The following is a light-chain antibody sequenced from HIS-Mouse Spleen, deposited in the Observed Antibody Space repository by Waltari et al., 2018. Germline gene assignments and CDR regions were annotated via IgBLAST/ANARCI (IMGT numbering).Light chain of an antibody. J-gene: IGLJ3*02. Sequence: QTVVTQEPSFSVSPGGTVTLPCGFSSGSVPTSYYPSWYQQTPGQAPRTLIYSTNTRSSGVPDRFSGSILGNKAALTITGAQADDESDYYCVLYMGSGISWVFGGGTKLTVL. CDR2: STN. V-gene: IGLV8-61*01. CDR3: VLYMGSGISWV. CDR1: SGSVPTSYY.